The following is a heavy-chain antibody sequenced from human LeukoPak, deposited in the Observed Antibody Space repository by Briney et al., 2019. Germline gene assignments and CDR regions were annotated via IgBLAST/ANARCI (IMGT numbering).Heavy chain of an antibody. CDR3: ARDTPYCSGGSCYDWFDP. CDR1: GYTFTSYG. CDR2: ISAYNGNT. D-gene: IGHD2-15*01. Sequence: ASVKVSCKASGYTFTSYGISWVRQAPGQGLEWMGWISAYNGNTNYAQKLHGRVTMTTDTSTSTAYMELRSLRSDDTAVYYCARDTPYCSGGSCYDWFDPWGQGTLVTVSS. J-gene: IGHJ5*02. V-gene: IGHV1-18*01.